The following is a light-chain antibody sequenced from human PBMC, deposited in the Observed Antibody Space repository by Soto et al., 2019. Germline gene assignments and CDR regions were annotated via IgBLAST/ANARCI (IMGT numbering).Light chain of an antibody. J-gene: IGLJ1*01. Sequence: QSALAQPRSVSGSPGQLLTISCTGTSSDVDDYRYVSWYQQYPGKAPKLVIYDGTKRPSGVPDRFSGSNSGNTASLTISGLQAEDEDDYYCCSYVTTHEIFGTGTKV. CDR3: CSYVTTHEI. V-gene: IGLV2-11*01. CDR1: SSDVDDYRY. CDR2: DGT.